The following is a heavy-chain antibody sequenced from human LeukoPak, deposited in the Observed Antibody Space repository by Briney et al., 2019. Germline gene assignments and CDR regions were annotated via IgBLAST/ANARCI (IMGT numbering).Heavy chain of an antibody. CDR1: GGSFSGYY. CDR2: INHSGST. J-gene: IGHJ6*03. CDR3: ARAVAGSPYYYYYMDV. Sequence: SETLSLTCAVYGGSFSGYYWSWIRQPPGKGLEWIGEINHSGSTNYNPSLKSRVTISVDTSKNQFSLKLSSVTAADTAVYYCARAVAGSPYYYYYMDVWGKGTTVTVSS. V-gene: IGHV4-34*01. D-gene: IGHD6-19*01.